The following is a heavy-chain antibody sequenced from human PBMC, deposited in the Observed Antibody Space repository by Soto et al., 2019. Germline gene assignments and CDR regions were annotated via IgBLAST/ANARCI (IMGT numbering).Heavy chain of an antibody. CDR1: GGSISSGDYY. D-gene: IGHD3-10*01. CDR2: IYYSGST. Sequence: SETLSLTCTVSGGSISSGDYYWSWIRQPPGKGLEWIGYIYYSGSTYYNPSLKSRVTISVDTSKNQFSLKLSSVTAADTAVYYCARTHRITMVRGVIFSYHGDYPLAYYGMDVWGQGTTVTVSS. J-gene: IGHJ6*02. CDR3: ARTHRITMVRGVIFSYHGDYPLAYYGMDV. V-gene: IGHV4-30-4*01.